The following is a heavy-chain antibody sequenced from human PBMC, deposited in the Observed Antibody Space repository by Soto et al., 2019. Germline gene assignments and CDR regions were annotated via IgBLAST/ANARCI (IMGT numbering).Heavy chain of an antibody. V-gene: IGHV3-30*18. J-gene: IGHJ4*02. Sequence: QVQLVESGGGVVQPGRSLRLSCAASGFTFSSYGMHWVRQAPGKGLEWVAVISYDGSNKYYADSVKGRFTISRDNSKNPLYLQMNSLSAEDTAVYYCSKAPDYGDYLSWGQGTLVTVSS. CDR3: SKAPDYGDYLS. CDR2: ISYDGSNK. D-gene: IGHD4-17*01. CDR1: GFTFSSYG.